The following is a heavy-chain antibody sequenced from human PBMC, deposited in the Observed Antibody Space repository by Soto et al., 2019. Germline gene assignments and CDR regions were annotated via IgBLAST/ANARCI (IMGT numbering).Heavy chain of an antibody. Sequence: GESLKISCAASGFTFSSYAMHWVRQAPGKGLEWVAVISYDGSNKYYADSVKGRFTISRDNSKNTLYLQMNSLRAEDTAVYYCARVKQQLAYHDAFDIWGQGTMVTVSS. CDR1: GFTFSSYA. J-gene: IGHJ3*02. CDR3: ARVKQQLAYHDAFDI. CDR2: ISYDGSNK. D-gene: IGHD6-13*01. V-gene: IGHV3-30-3*01.